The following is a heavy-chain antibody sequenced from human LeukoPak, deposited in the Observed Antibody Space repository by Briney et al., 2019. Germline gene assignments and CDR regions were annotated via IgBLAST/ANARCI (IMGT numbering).Heavy chain of an antibody. CDR2: VSINDGNT. Sequence: GGSLRLSCAASGFSFSNSAMSWVRQAPGKGLEWVSAVSINDGNTYYADSVKGRFTISTDNSKNTLYLQMNSLRVEDTTLYYCAKRAVTFDSWGQGTLVTVSA. D-gene: IGHD6-19*01. J-gene: IGHJ4*02. CDR1: GFSFSNSA. V-gene: IGHV3-23*01. CDR3: AKRAVTFDS.